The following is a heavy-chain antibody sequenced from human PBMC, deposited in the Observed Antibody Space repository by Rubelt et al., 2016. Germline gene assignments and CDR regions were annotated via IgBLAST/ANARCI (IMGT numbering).Heavy chain of an antibody. D-gene: IGHD2-21*02. CDR3: ARDTKYGDYYFDL. CDR2: MYHSGTT. CDR1: RDSISSRNFY. J-gene: IGHJ4*02. V-gene: IGHV4-39*07. Sequence: QLQLQESGPGLVKPSETLSLTCTVSRDSISSRNFYWGWIRQPPGKGLEWIGSMYHSGTTYCNPSLKSRVTISVDTSKNQISLKLSSVTAADTAVYYCARDTKYGDYYFDLWGQGTLVTVSS.